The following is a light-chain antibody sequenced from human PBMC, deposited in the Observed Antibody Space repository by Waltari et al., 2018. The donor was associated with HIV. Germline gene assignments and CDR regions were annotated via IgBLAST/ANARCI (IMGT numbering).Light chain of an antibody. CDR3: CSYAGSYILAV. CDR1: SSDVGGYKY. J-gene: IGLJ2*01. CDR2: EVN. V-gene: IGLV2-14*01. Sequence: QSALTQPASVSGSRGQSITISCTGSSSDVGGYKYVCWYQQHPGKAPKLIIYEVNNRPSGVSNRFSGSKSGNTASLTISGLQAEDEADYYCCSYAGSYILAVFGGGTKLTVI.